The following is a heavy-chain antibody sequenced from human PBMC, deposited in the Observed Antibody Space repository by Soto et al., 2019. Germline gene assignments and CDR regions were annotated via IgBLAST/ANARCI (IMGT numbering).Heavy chain of an antibody. CDR2: IYYSGTT. CDR1: GDSISRSIFY. D-gene: IGHD6-13*01. CDR3: ARHPREQLVAELDY. V-gene: IGHV4-39*01. J-gene: IGHJ4*02. Sequence: QLQLQESGPRLVKPSETLSLTCTVSGDSISRSIFYWGWIRQPPGMALEWIGSIYYSGTTYYNPSLKSRVTMSVDTSKNQFSLKLSSVTAADTAVYYCARHPREQLVAELDYWGQGTLVTVSS.